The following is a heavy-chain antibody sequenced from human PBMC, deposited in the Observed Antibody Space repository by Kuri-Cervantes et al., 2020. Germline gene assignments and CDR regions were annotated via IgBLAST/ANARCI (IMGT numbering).Heavy chain of an antibody. J-gene: IGHJ4*02. V-gene: IGHV4-59*13. CDR1: GGSISSYY. CDR2: IYYSGST. Sequence: SETLSLTCAVYGGSISSYYWSWIRQPPGKGLEWIGYIYYSGSTNYNPSLKSRVTISVDTSKNQFSLKLSSVTAADTAVYYCARVIAAAGLTFDYWGQGTLVTVSS. CDR3: ARVIAAAGLTFDY. D-gene: IGHD6-13*01.